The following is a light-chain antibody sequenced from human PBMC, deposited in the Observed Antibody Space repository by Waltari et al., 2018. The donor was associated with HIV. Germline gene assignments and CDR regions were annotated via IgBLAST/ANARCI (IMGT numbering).Light chain of an antibody. CDR1: QAINNNY. CDR2: GAS. CDR3: QRYDTSLLT. J-gene: IGKJ4*01. V-gene: IGKV3-20*01. Sequence: EIILTQSPGTLSLSPGERATLYCRASQAINNNYLAWYQQKLDQPPRLLMYGASTRDAGVPDRFSGGGSGTDFTLTISRLEPEDFAVYYCQRYDTSLLTFGGGTKVEIK.